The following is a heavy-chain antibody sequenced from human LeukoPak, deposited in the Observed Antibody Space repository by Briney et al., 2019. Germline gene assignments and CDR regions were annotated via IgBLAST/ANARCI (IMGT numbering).Heavy chain of an antibody. J-gene: IGHJ3*02. Sequence: GGSLRLSYAASGFTFSSYSMNWVRQAPGKGLEWVSSISSSSSYIYYADSVKGRFTISRDNAKNSLYLQMNSLRAEDTAVYYCARDLGGVESEGGWAFDIWGQGTMVTVSS. CDR2: ISSSSSYI. D-gene: IGHD2-8*02. CDR1: GFTFSSYS. V-gene: IGHV3-21*01. CDR3: ARDLGGVESEGGWAFDI.